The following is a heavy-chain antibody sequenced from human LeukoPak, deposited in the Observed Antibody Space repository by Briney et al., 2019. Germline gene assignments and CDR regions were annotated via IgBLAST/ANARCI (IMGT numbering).Heavy chain of an antibody. J-gene: IGHJ6*03. V-gene: IGHV1-8*01. CDR1: GYTFTSYD. D-gene: IGHD3/OR15-3a*01. CDR2: MNPNSGNT. CDR3: ARDLSWTTESYYYMDV. Sequence: ASVKVSCKASGYTFTSYDMNGVRQATGQGLEWLGWMNPNSGNTGYAQNFQGRVTMTMNTSITTAYMELSSLRSEDTAVYYCARDLSWTTESYYYMDVWGKGTTVTVSS.